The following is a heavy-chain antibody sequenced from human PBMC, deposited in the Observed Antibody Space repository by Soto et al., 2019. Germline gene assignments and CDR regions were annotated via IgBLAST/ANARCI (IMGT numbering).Heavy chain of an antibody. Sequence: EVQLLESGAGLVQPGGSLRLCCAASGFTFSNYAVTWVRQAPGKGLEWVSTISGSGGSTYYADSVKGRFTISRDNSKNTLYLQMNSLRAEDTAVYYCSKDQGSSWYEIDYWGQGTLVTVSS. CDR2: ISGSGGST. CDR3: SKDQGSSWYEIDY. J-gene: IGHJ4*02. CDR1: GFTFSNYA. D-gene: IGHD6-13*01. V-gene: IGHV3-23*01.